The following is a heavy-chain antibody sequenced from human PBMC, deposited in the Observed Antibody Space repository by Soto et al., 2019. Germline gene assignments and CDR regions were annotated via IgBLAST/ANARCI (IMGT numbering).Heavy chain of an antibody. CDR3: ARVFVGVVAATSSLYYYYYGMDV. D-gene: IGHD2-15*01. V-gene: IGHV1-18*01. CDR2: ISAYNGNT. J-gene: IGHJ6*02. CDR1: GYTFTSYG. Sequence: SVKVSCKASGYTFTSYGISWVRQSPGQGLEKMGWISAYNGNTNYAQKLQGRVTMTKDPSTSTAYMELRSLRSDDTAVYYCARVFVGVVAATSSLYYYYYGMDVWGQGNTVTVSS.